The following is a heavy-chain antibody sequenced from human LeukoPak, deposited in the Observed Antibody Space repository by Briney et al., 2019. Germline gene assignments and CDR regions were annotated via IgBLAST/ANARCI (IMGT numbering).Heavy chain of an antibody. CDR3: AREVGTFDY. Sequence: GGSLRLSCAASRFTFSSYDMSWVRQAPGMGLERVSVISASGGSTYYADSVKGRFTISRDNSKDTLYLQLNSLRVEDTAVYYCAREVGTFDYWGQGALVTVSS. CDR2: ISASGGST. CDR1: RFTFSSYD. D-gene: IGHD1-26*01. V-gene: IGHV3-23*01. J-gene: IGHJ4*02.